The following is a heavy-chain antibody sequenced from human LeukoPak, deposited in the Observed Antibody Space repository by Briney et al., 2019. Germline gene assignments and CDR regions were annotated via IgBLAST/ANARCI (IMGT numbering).Heavy chain of an antibody. CDR3: ARDSYGPYNWFDP. D-gene: IGHD5-18*01. CDR2: IIPIFGAA. J-gene: IGHJ5*02. V-gene: IGHV1-69*06. CDR1: GGTFSSYS. Sequence: SVKVSCKASGGTFSSYSISWVRQAPGQGLEGMGRIIPIFGAANYAQKFQGRVTITADKSTSTAYMELSSLRSEDTAVYYCARDSYGPYNWFDPWGQGTLVTVSS.